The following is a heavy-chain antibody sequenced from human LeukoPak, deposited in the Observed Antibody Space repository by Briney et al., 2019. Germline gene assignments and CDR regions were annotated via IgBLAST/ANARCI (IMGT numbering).Heavy chain of an antibody. CDR2: ILYDGSIK. V-gene: IGHV3-33*01. CDR1: GFTFSTYG. Sequence: GRSLRLSCAASGFTFSTYGMHWVRQAPGKGLEWVAVILYDGSIKYYADSVKGRFTISRDNSKNTLYLQMNSLRAEDTAVYYCARAVGPFDIWGQGTIVIVSS. J-gene: IGHJ3*02. CDR3: ARAVGPFDI.